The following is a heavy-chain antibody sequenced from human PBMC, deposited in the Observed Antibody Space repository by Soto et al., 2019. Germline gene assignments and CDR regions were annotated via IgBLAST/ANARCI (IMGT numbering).Heavy chain of an antibody. CDR3: WGMGTAGGLEV. CDR2: TSYDGSNK. Sequence: QVQLVESGGGVVQPGTSLRLSCVGSGFTFRSYVIHWVRQAPGKGLEWVALTSYDGSNKYYDDSVKGRFTISRDNSRNTGDPPIGNLRLEETAFYFWWGMGTAGGLEVWGQGTLVSVSS. V-gene: IGHV3-30*19. J-gene: IGHJ4*01. CDR1: GFTFRSYV. D-gene: IGHD3-16*01.